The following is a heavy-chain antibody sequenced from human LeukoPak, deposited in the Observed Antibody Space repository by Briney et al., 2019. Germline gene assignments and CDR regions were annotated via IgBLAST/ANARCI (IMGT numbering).Heavy chain of an antibody. CDR2: ISAYNGNT. CDR1: GYTFTCYY. Sequence: ASVKASCKASGYTFTCYYMHWVRQAPGQGLEWMGWISAYNGNTNYAQKLQGRVTMTTDTSTSTAYMELRSLRSDDTAVYYCARFGSSDDYWGQGTLVTVSS. V-gene: IGHV1-18*04. CDR3: ARFGSSDDY. D-gene: IGHD3-10*01. J-gene: IGHJ4*02.